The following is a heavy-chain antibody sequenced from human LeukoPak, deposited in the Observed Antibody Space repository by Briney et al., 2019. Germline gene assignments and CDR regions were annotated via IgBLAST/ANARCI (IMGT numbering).Heavy chain of an antibody. D-gene: IGHD3-22*01. CDR2: IYSGGAI. CDR3: AKGYEYYYDSSGYYYVGGDY. J-gene: IGHJ4*02. V-gene: IGHV3-53*01. Sequence: GGSLRLSCAASGFLVSTNYMSWVRQAPGKGLEWVSVIYSGGAIHYADSVKGRFTISRDNSKNTLYLQMNSLRAEDTAVYYCAKGYEYYYDSSGYYYVGGDYWGQGTLVTVSS. CDR1: GFLVSTNY.